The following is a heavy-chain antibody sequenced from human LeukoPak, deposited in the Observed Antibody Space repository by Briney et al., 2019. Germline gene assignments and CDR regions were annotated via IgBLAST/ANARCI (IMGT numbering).Heavy chain of an antibody. CDR2: INPTSGGT. CDR1: GYTLTGHY. CDR3: ARVYYYYDSSGILTLYFDY. D-gene: IGHD3-22*01. J-gene: IGHJ4*02. Sequence: EASVKVSCKASGYTLTGHYMHWVRQAPGQGLEWMGWINPTSGGTNYAQKFQGRVTMTRDTSISTAYMELSRLRSDDTAVYYCARVYYYYDSSGILTLYFDYWGQGTLVTVSS. V-gene: IGHV1-2*02.